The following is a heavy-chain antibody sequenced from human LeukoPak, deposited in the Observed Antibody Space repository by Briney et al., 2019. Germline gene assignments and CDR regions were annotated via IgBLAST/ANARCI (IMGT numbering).Heavy chain of an antibody. CDR3: ARDTPDCSGGSCYESGWFDP. D-gene: IGHD2-15*01. CDR2: IIPIFGTA. Sequence: SVKVSCKASGYTFTSYAISWVRQAPGQGLEWMGGIIPIFGTANYAQKFQGRVTITADESTSTAYMELSSLRSEDTAVYYCARDTPDCSGGSCYESGWFDPWGQGTLVTVSP. J-gene: IGHJ5*02. CDR1: GYTFTSYA. V-gene: IGHV1-69*13.